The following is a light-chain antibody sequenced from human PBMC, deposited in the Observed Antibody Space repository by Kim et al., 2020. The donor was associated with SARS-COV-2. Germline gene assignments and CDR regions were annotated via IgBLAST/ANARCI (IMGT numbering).Light chain of an antibody. J-gene: IGLJ2*01. CDR1: SSDVGAYNY. Sequence: SITTSCTATSSDVGAYNYVSWYQQHPDKAPKLMIYDITNRPSGVSNRFSGSKSGNTASLTISGLQAEDEADYYCSSYTTSSTLVAFGGGTQLTVL. V-gene: IGLV2-14*03. CDR2: DIT. CDR3: SSYTTSSTLVA.